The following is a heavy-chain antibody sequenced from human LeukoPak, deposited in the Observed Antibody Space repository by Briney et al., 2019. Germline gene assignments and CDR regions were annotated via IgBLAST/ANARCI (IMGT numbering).Heavy chain of an antibody. D-gene: IGHD6-19*01. Sequence: GGSLRLSCAASGFTFSDYYMSWIRQAPGKGLEWVSYISSSGSSISYADSVKGRFTISRDNAKNSLYLQMNSLSPEDTAVYYCARGSQWLTEKYFNFWGQGTLVTVSS. J-gene: IGHJ4*02. CDR1: GFTFSDYY. CDR3: ARGSQWLTEKYFNF. CDR2: ISSSGSSI. V-gene: IGHV3-11*01.